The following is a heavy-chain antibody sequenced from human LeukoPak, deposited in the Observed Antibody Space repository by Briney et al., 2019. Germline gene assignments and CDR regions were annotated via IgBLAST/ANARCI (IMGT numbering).Heavy chain of an antibody. J-gene: IGHJ4*02. CDR2: IYYSGSV. Sequence: TDNLSLTCRVTGGSVSRNYWSWIRQPPGEGPEWITYIYYSGSVNYNPSLESRVTISVGTSTKQYSLTLSSVTAADTAVYYCSIQTAEVIRYFDWLLHFDYWGQGTLVTVSS. V-gene: IGHV4-59*02. D-gene: IGHD3-9*01. CDR1: GGSVSRNY. CDR3: SIQTAEVIRYFDWLLHFDY.